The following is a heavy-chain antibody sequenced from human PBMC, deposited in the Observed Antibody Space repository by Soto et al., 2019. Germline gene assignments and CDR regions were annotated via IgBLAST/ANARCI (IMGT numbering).Heavy chain of an antibody. CDR3: ARDRVVVPAAMPLFP. Sequence: GGSLRLSCAASGFTFSSYSMNWVRQAPGKGLEWVSSISSSSSYIYYADSVKGRFTISRDNAKNSLYLQMNSLRAEDTAVYYCARDRVVVPAAMPLFPWGQGTLVTVSS. CDR2: ISSSSSYI. D-gene: IGHD2-2*01. CDR1: GFTFSSYS. V-gene: IGHV3-21*01. J-gene: IGHJ5*02.